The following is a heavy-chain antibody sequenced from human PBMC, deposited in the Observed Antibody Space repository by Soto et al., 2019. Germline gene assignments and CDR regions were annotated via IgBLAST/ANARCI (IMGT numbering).Heavy chain of an antibody. CDR2: ISSGSSYI. V-gene: IGHV3-21*01. D-gene: IGHD6-13*01. CDR3: AASLEVPWYLYCLDV. CDR1: GFSLSSYS. J-gene: IGHJ6*02. Sequence: EVQVVESGGGLVKPGGSLRLSCEGSGFSLSSYSVNWVRQAPGKGLEWVSAISSGSSYIDYADSVTGRFTVSRDDARNSLYLQMYDLRAEDTAVYYCAASLEVPWYLYCLDVWGQGTTVTVSS.